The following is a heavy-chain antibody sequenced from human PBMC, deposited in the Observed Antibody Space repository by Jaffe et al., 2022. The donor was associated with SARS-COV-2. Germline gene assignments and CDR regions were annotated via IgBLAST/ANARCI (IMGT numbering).Heavy chain of an antibody. V-gene: IGHV4-59*01. J-gene: IGHJ6*02. CDR1: GGSISSYY. Sequence: QVQLQESGPGLVKPSETLSLTCTVSGGSISSYYWSWIRQPPGKGLEWIGYIYYSGSTNYNPSLKSRVTISVDTSKNQFSLKLSSVTAADTAVYYCARDSGGIWSGLYGMDVWGQGTTVTVSS. CDR3: ARDSGGIWSGLYGMDV. D-gene: IGHD3-3*01. CDR2: IYYSGST.